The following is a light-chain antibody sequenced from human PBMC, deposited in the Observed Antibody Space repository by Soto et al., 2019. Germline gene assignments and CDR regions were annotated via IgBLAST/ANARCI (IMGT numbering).Light chain of an antibody. V-gene: IGKV3-15*01. CDR2: GAS. CDR1: QSVSSY. J-gene: IGKJ1*01. CDR3: QQYNNWPRT. Sequence: IVLTQSPVTLSLYPWERATLSCRASQSVSSYLAWYQQKPGQAPRLLIYGASTRATGIPARFSGSGSGTEFTLTISSLQSEDFAVYYCQQYNNWPRTFGQGTKVDIK.